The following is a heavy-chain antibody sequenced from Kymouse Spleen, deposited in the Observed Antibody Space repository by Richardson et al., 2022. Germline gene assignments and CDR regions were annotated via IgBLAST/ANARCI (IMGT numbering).Heavy chain of an antibody. J-gene: IGHJ4*02. CDR3: ARAGYCTNGVCYNFDY. Sequence: QVQLVESGGGVVQPGRSLRLSCAASGFTFSSYGMHWVRQAPGKGLEWVAVIWYDGSNKYYADSVKGRFTISRDNSKNTLYLQMNSLRAEDTAVYYCARAGYCTNGVCYNFDYWGQGTLVTVSS. V-gene: IGHV3-33*01. CDR2: IWYDGSNK. D-gene: IGHD2-8*01. CDR1: GFTFSSYG.